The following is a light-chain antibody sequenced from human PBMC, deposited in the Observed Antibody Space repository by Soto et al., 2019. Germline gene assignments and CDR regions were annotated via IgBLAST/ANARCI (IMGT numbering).Light chain of an antibody. Sequence: DIVLTQSPATLSLSPGDRATLSCRASQSVGTSLAWYKQQPGQAPRLLIHDAAYRASGIPERFSGSGSGTAFILSISIREPVFFAVNYCQHRSSWPSLFGRGTKLEV. J-gene: IGKJ1*01. CDR2: DAA. CDR3: QHRSSWPSL. CDR1: QSVGTS. V-gene: IGKV3-11*01.